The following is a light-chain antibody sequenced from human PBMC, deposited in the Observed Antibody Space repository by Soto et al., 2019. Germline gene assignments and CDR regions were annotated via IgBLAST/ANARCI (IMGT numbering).Light chain of an antibody. Sequence: DIQMTQSPSTLSASVGDRVTITCRASQTISSWLAWYQQKPGKAPKLLIYDVSSLESGVPSRFSGSGSGTEFTLTISSLQPDDFATYYCQQYNTFSMFGQGTKVEIK. CDR1: QTISSW. CDR3: QQYNTFSM. V-gene: IGKV1-5*01. CDR2: DVS. J-gene: IGKJ1*01.